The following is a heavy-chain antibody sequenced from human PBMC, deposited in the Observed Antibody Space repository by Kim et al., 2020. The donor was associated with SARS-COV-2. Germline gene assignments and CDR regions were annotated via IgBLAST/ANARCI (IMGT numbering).Heavy chain of an antibody. Sequence: SETLSLTCTVSGGSISSCYWSWIRQPPGKGLEWIGYIYYSGSTNYNPSLKSRVTISVDTSKNQFSLKLSSVTAADTAVYYCARDRIEYYYDSSGESWFDPWGQGTLVTVSS. CDR2: IYYSGST. CDR1: GGSISSCY. V-gene: IGHV4-59*01. J-gene: IGHJ5*02. D-gene: IGHD3-22*01. CDR3: ARDRIEYYYDSSGESWFDP.